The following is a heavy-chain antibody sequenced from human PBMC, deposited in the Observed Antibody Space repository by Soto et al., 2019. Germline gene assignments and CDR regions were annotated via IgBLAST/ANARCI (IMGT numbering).Heavy chain of an antibody. J-gene: IGHJ5*02. CDR1: GGSISSGAHY. CDR3: ATWGGSGSFGLDP. D-gene: IGHD5-12*01. CDR2: IYYSGST. Sequence: QVQLQESGPGLVKPSQTLSLSCTVSGGSISSGAHYWSWIRQHPGKGLEWIGYIYYSGSTYSNPSLKGRLTISVDTSKNPFSLNLSSVTAADTAVYYWATWGGSGSFGLDPWGQGTLVTVSS. V-gene: IGHV4-31*03.